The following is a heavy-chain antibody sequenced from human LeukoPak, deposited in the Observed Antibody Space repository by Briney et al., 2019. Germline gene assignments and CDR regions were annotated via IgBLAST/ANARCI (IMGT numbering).Heavy chain of an antibody. V-gene: IGHV3-20*04. CDR3: ARDGGDCSGDSCYVDY. J-gene: IGHJ4*02. CDR2: IKWNGGST. CDR1: GFTFDDYG. D-gene: IGHD2-15*01. Sequence: GGSLRLSCAASGFTFDDYGMSWVRQAPGKGLEWVSSIKWNGGSTGYADSVKGRFTISRDNAKNSLYLQMNSLRAEDTALYYCARDGGDCSGDSCYVDYWGQGTLVTVSS.